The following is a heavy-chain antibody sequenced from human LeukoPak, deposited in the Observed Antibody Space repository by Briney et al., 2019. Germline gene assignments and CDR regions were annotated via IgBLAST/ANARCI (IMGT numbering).Heavy chain of an antibody. J-gene: IGHJ4*02. CDR1: GGSISSGGYY. V-gene: IGHV4-31*03. CDR3: ARGVMAGYIPHPVDY. D-gene: IGHD5-24*01. Sequence: PSQTLSLTCTVSGGSISSGGYYWSWIRQHPGKGLEWIGYIYYSGSTYYDPSLKGRVTISVDTSKNQFSLKLSSVTAADTAVYYCARGVMAGYIPHPVDYWGQGTLVTVSS. CDR2: IYYSGST.